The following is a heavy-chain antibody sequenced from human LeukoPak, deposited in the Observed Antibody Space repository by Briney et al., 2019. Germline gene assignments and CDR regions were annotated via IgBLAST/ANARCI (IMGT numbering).Heavy chain of an antibody. J-gene: IGHJ4*02. CDR3: AREGYSSSSDASDY. D-gene: IGHD6-6*01. CDR1: GYTFTRYG. V-gene: IGHV1-18*01. Sequence: ASVKVSCKASGYTFTRYGISWVRQAPGQGLEWMGWISAYNGNTNYAQKLQGRVTMTTDTSTSTAYMELRSLRSDDTAVYYCAREGYSSSSDASDYWGQGTLVTVSS. CDR2: ISAYNGNT.